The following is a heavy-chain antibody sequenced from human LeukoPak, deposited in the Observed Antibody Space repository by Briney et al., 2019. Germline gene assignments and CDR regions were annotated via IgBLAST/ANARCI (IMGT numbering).Heavy chain of an antibody. CDR1: GFTFSSYS. Sequence: GGSLRLSCAASGFTFSSYSMNWVRQAPGKGLEWVSYISSGSSSTISYADSVKGRFTISRDNAKNSLYLQMNSLRAEDTAVYYCARDHVGGGSYSSGERLYWGQGTLVTVSS. J-gene: IGHJ4*02. CDR3: ARDHVGGGSYSSGERLY. D-gene: IGHD1-26*01. CDR2: ISSGSSSTI. V-gene: IGHV3-48*01.